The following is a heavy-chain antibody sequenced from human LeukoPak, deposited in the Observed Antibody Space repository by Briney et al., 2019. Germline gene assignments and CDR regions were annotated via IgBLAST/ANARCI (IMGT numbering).Heavy chain of an antibody. CDR1: GGTFSSYA. CDR3: ATSPTIAPAGTGDY. V-gene: IGHV1-69*05. CDR2: IIPIFGTA. Sequence: EASVKVSCKASGGTFSSYAISWVRQAPGQGLEWMGGIIPIFGTANYAQKFQGRVTITTDESTSTAYMELRSLRSDDTAVYYCATSPTIAPAGTGDYWGQGTLVTVSS. J-gene: IGHJ4*02. D-gene: IGHD6-13*01.